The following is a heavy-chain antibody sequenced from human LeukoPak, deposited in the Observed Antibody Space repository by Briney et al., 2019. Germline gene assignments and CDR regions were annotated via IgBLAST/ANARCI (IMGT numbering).Heavy chain of an antibody. D-gene: IGHD7-27*01. J-gene: IGHJ4*02. CDR3: MRHASGEPPRY. V-gene: IGHV4-34*01. CDR1: GGSFSGYY. Sequence: EASETLSLTGAVYGGSFSGYYWSWIRQPPGKGLEWIGEINHSGSTNYNPSLKSRVTISVDTSKNQFSLQFSSVIAADTAVYYCMRHASGEPPRYWGQGTLVTASS. CDR2: INHSGST.